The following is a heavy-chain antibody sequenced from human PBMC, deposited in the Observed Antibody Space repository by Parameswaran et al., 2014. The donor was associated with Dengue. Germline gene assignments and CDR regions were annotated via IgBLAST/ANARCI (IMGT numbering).Heavy chain of an antibody. J-gene: IGHJ6*03. D-gene: IGHD2/OR15-2a*01. Sequence: VRQAPGKGLEWVSAISGSGGSTYYADSVKGRFTISRDNSKNTLYLQMNSLRAEDTAVYYCAKGPQNEFDYYYYMDVWGKGTTVTVSS. V-gene: IGHV3-23*01. CDR3: AKGPQNEFDYYYYMDV. CDR2: ISGSGGST.